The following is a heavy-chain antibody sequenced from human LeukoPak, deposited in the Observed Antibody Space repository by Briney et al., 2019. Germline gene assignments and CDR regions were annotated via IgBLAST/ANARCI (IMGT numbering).Heavy chain of an antibody. CDR1: GFTFSSDA. CDR2: ISVTGDIT. D-gene: IGHD2-21*01. Sequence: VGSLRLSCAASGFTFSSDAMSWLRHTPQKGLEWVSGISVTGDITYYADSVKGRLIIARDNSRTTLYMQLNSLRADDTAVSYCAKSHITRYPLQYYFDLWGQGAQVIVSS. CDR3: AKSHITRYPLQYYFDL. V-gene: IGHV3-23*01. J-gene: IGHJ4*02.